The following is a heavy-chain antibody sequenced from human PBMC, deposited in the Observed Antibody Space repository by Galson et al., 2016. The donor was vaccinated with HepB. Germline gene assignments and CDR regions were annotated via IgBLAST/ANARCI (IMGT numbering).Heavy chain of an antibody. Sequence: SETLSLTCTVSGGSIGGYYWSWIRQPPGKGLEWIGFIYSNGLTNYNPSLKSGVTLSLDTSKNQFSLRLSSVTAADTAVDYCAGAQDSVTFYSYYFDYWGQGTLVTVSS. D-gene: IGHD1-26*01. CDR3: AGAQDSVTFYSYYFDY. CDR1: GGSIGGYY. J-gene: IGHJ4*02. CDR2: IYSNGLT. V-gene: IGHV4-59*01.